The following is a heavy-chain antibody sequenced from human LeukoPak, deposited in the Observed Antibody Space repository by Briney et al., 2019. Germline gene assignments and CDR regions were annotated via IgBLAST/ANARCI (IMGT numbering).Heavy chain of an antibody. V-gene: IGHV3-30-3*01. Sequence: GSLRLSCAASGFTFSYYAMHWVRQAPGKGLEWVAVISYDGSNKYSADSVKGRFTISRDNSKNTLYLQMNSLRAEDTAVYYCARVLNYYDNSGCYFSYWGQGTLVTVSS. CDR1: GFTFSYYA. D-gene: IGHD3-22*01. CDR2: ISYDGSNK. CDR3: ARVLNYYDNSGCYFSY. J-gene: IGHJ4*02.